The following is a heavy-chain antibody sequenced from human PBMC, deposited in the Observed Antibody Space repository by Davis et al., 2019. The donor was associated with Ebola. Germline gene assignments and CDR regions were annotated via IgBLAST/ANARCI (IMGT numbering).Heavy chain of an antibody. D-gene: IGHD2-15*01. J-gene: IGHJ6*03. CDR3: ARDVGFWRSGGSNEASYYYYYYMDV. V-gene: IGHV1-18*04. Sequence: ASVKVSCKASGYTFTSYGISWVRQAPGQGLEWMGWISAYNGNTNYAQKLQGRVTMTTDTSTSTAYMELRSLRSDDTAVYYCARDVGFWRSGGSNEASYYYYYYMDVWGKGTTVTVSS. CDR2: ISAYNGNT. CDR1: GYTFTSYG.